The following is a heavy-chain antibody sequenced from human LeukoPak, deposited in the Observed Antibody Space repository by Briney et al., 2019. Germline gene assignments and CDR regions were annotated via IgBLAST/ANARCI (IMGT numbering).Heavy chain of an antibody. CDR2: ISGSGGST. D-gene: IGHD3-3*01. J-gene: IGHJ4*02. CDR1: GFIFSSYA. Sequence: GGSLRLSCAASGFIFSSYAMSWVRQAPGKGLEWVSAISGSGGSTYYADSVKGRFTISRDNSENTLYLQMNSLRAEDTAVYYCAKWYYDFWSGYYDLDYWGQGTLVTVSS. V-gene: IGHV3-23*01. CDR3: AKWYYDFWSGYYDLDY.